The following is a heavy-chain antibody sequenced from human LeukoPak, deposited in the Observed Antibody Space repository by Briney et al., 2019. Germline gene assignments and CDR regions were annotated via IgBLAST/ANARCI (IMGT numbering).Heavy chain of an antibody. V-gene: IGHV4-34*01. CDR3: ARGPF. Sequence: SETLSLTCAVYGGSFSGYYWSWIRRPPGKGLEWIGEINHSGSTNYNPSLKSRVTISVDTSKNQFSLRLSSVTAADTAVYYCARGPFWGQGTLVTVSS. J-gene: IGHJ4*02. CDR1: GGSFSGYY. CDR2: INHSGST.